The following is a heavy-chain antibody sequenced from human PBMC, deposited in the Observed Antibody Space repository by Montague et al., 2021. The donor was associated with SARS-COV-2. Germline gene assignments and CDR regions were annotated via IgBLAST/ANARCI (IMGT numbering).Heavy chain of an antibody. J-gene: IGHJ6*02. V-gene: IGHV4-31*03. D-gene: IGHD6-19*01. CDR2: IYYSGST. Sequence: TLSLTCTVSGGSISSGGYYWSWIRQHPGKGLEWIGYIYYSGSTYYNPSLKSRVTTSVDTSKNQFSLKLSSVTAADTAVYYCARDFDPYSSGWGYYYDMDVWGQGTTVTVSS. CDR1: GGSISSGGYY. CDR3: ARDFDPYSSGWGYYYDMDV.